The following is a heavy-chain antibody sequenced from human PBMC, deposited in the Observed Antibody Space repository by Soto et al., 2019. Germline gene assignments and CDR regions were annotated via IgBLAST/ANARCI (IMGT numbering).Heavy chain of an antibody. V-gene: IGHV3-23*01. CDR3: AKSGPYYFDY. J-gene: IGHJ4*02. Sequence: GGSLRLSCAASGFTLSSYGMSWVPQAPGKGLEWVSTISNSGDSTYYAGSVKGRFTISRDSSRNTLYLQMNSLGAEDSAVYYCAKSGPYYFDYWGQGTLVTVSS. D-gene: IGHD6-25*01. CDR1: GFTLSSYG. CDR2: ISNSGDST.